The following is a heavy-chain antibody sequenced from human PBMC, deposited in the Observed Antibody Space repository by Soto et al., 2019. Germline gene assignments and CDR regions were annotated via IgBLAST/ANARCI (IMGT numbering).Heavy chain of an antibody. J-gene: IGHJ4*02. D-gene: IGHD3-22*01. CDR2: ISNDGSNK. CDR1: GFTFSNYG. CDR3: AKGWVYDSSGWSFDY. V-gene: IGHV3-30*18. Sequence: QVQVVESGGGVVQPGRSLRLSCVVSGFTFSNYGMHWVRQAPGKGLEWVAVISNDGSNKYYADSVKGRFTISRDNSKNTLYLQMNSLRAEDTAVYYCAKGWVYDSSGWSFDYWGQGTLVTVSS.